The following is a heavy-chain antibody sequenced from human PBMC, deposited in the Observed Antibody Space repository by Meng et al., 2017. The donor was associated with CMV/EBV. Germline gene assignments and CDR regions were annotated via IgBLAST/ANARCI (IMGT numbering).Heavy chain of an antibody. CDR2: INHSGST. J-gene: IGHJ6*02. D-gene: IGHD2-2*01. CDR1: GGSFSGYY. Sequence: SETLSLTCAVYGGSFSGYYWCWIRQPPGKGLEWIGEINHSGSTNYNPYLKSRVTISVDTSKNQFSLKLSPVTAADTAVYYCASPSCSSTSCYFRGRSKYYGMDVWGQGTTVTVSS. V-gene: IGHV4-34*01. CDR3: ASPSCSSTSCYFRGRSKYYGMDV.